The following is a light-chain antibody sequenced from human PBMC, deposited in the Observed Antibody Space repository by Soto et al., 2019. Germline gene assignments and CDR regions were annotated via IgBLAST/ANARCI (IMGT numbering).Light chain of an antibody. CDR2: DAS. CDR1: QGINNR. Sequence: DIHLTQSPPFLSASVGDRVNITCRASQGINNRLAWYQQMPGKAPNLLIYDASTLESGVPSRFRGSGSETEFTLTISGLQPDDFATYYCQQFIDGWTFGQGTKVDIK. CDR3: QQFIDGWT. J-gene: IGKJ1*01. V-gene: IGKV1-5*01.